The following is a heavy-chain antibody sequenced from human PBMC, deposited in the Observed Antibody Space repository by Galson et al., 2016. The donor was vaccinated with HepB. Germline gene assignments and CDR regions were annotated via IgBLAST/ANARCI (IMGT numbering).Heavy chain of an antibody. J-gene: IGHJ4*02. Sequence: SETLSLTCTVSGVSISSSTLYWGWIRQPPGKGLEWIGRMHHSGSTDYNPSLKSRVTISVDPSKSQLSVALTSVTAADTAVYYCASSHPRTAYFNFGGQGTLVTVSS. CDR2: MHHSGST. CDR1: GVSISSSTLY. D-gene: IGHD5-18*01. CDR3: ASSHPRTAYFNF. V-gene: IGHV4-39*01.